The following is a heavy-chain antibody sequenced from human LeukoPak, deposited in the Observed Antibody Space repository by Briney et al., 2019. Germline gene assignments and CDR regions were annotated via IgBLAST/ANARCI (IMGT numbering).Heavy chain of an antibody. CDR2: ISAYNGNT. CDR1: GYTFTSYG. V-gene: IGHV1-18*01. J-gene: IGHJ4*02. CDR3: ARDTYYHDSSGYSDY. D-gene: IGHD3-22*01. Sequence: GASVKVSCKASGYTFTSYGISWVRQAPGQGLERMGWISAYNGNTNYAQKLQGRVAMTTDTSTSTAYMELRSLRSDDTAVYYCARDTYYHDSSGYSDYWGQGTLVTVSS.